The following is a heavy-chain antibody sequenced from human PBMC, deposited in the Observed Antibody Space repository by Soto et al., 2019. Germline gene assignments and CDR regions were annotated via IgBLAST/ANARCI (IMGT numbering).Heavy chain of an antibody. Sequence: QVQLVQSGAEVKKPGASVKVSCKASGYTFTSYGISWVRQAPGQGLEWMGWISAYNGNTNYAQKLQGRVTMTTDTSTSTAYMELRSLRSDDTAVDYCARDPVPHLSSLYGDSPYYFDYWGQGTLVTVSS. CDR3: ARDPVPHLSSLYGDSPYYFDY. J-gene: IGHJ4*02. V-gene: IGHV1-18*01. CDR2: ISAYNGNT. D-gene: IGHD4-17*01. CDR1: GYTFTSYG.